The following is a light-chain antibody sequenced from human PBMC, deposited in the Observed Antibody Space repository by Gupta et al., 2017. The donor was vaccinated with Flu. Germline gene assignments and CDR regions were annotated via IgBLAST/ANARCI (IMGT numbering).Light chain of an antibody. CDR2: KAS. V-gene: IGKV1-5*03. CDR1: QSISTW. CDR3: QQYHSDST. Sequence: DIQMTQSPSALSASVGDRVTITCRTSQSISTWLAWFQQKPGKAPKLLIYKASNLESGVPSRFSGSGSGTEFTLTISGLQPDDFATYYCQQYHSDSTFGQGTKVENK. J-gene: IGKJ1*01.